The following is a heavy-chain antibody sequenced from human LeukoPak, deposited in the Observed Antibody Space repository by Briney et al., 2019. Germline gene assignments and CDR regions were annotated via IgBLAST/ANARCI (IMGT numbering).Heavy chain of an antibody. CDR1: GFTFGDYA. Sequence: GGSLRLSCTASGFTFGDYAMSWFRQAPGKGLEWVGFIRSKAYGGTTEYAASVKGRFTISRDDSKSIAYLQMNSLKTEDTAVYYCTRGHPILRFLEWLPDYFDYWGQGTLVTVSS. CDR3: TRGHPILRFLEWLPDYFDY. J-gene: IGHJ4*02. D-gene: IGHD3-3*01. CDR2: IRSKAYGGTT. V-gene: IGHV3-49*03.